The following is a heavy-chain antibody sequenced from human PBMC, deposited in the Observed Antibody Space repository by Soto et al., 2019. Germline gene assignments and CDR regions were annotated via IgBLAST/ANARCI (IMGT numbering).Heavy chain of an antibody. V-gene: IGHV1-2*02. J-gene: IGHJ4*02. CDR2: INPNSGDT. CDR3: ARQLAYCGGDCYTEPVDC. Sequence: GASVKVSCKTSGYTFTRYYIHWVRQAPGQGLEWMGWINPNSGDTKYAQRFQGRVTMTKDTSITTAYMELTRLRSDDTAVYYCARQLAYCGGDCYTEPVDCWGQGTLVTVSS. CDR1: GYTFTRYY. D-gene: IGHD2-21*02.